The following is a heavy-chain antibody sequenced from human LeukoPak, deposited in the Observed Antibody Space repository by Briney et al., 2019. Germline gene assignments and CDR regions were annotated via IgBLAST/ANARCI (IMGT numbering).Heavy chain of an antibody. CDR1: GGSISSYY. CDR3: ARTYSSSWYYFDY. CDR2: IYYSGST. D-gene: IGHD6-13*01. V-gene: IGHV4-59*01. Sequence: SETLSLTCAVSGGSISSYYWSWIRQPPGKGLEWIGYIYYSGSTNYNPSLKSRVTISVDPSKNQFSLKLSSVTAADTAVYYCARTYSSSWYYFDYWGRGTLVTVSS. J-gene: IGHJ4*02.